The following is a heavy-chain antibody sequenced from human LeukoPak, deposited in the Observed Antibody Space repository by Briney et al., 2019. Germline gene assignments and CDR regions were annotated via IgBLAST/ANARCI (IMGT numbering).Heavy chain of an antibody. J-gene: IGHJ6*03. V-gene: IGHV4-59*11. CDR3: ARAFRYFDWSPAGYYDYYMHV. D-gene: IGHD3-9*01. CDR2: IYYSRST. Sequence: SETLSLTCTVSGGSISSHYWSWLRQPPGKGLEWIGYIYYSRSTNYNPSLKSRDTISVDTSKNLFTLKLASVTAADTAVYFCARAFRYFDWSPAGYYDYYMHVWGKGATVTVSS. CDR1: GGSISSHY.